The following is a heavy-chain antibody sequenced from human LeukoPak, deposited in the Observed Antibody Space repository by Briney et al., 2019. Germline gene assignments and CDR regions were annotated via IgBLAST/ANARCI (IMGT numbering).Heavy chain of an antibody. CDR3: ARGDSGSYLGAFDY. D-gene: IGHD1-26*01. J-gene: IGHJ4*02. Sequence: GGSLRLSCAASGFTFSSYAMHWVRQAPGKGLEWVAVISYDGSNKYYADSVKGRFTISRDNSKNTLYLQMNSLRAEDTAVYYCARGDSGSYLGAFDYWGQGTLVTVSS. V-gene: IGHV3-30*04. CDR1: GFTFSSYA. CDR2: ISYDGSNK.